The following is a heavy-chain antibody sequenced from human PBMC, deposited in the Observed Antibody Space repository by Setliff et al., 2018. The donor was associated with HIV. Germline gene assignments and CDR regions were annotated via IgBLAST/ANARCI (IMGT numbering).Heavy chain of an antibody. J-gene: IGHJ6*03. V-gene: IGHV3-74*01. CDR2: INTDGSST. CDR1: GFTFSTTW. CDR3: ARDATRGGDMDV. D-gene: IGHD2-15*01. Sequence: PGGSLRLSCAASGFTFSTTWMYWVRQAPGKGLVWVSRINTDGSSTTYADSVKGRFTISRDNAKNTLYLQMNSLRAEDTAVYYCARDATRGGDMDVWAKGTTVT.